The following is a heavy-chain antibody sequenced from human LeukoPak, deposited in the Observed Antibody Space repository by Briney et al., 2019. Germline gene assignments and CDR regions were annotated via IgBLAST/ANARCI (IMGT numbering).Heavy chain of an antibody. CDR1: GDSISSRDYY. D-gene: IGHD2-2*01. CDR3: ARSRERDLVVPAAMGDAFDY. Sequence: SQTLSLTCSVSGDSISSRDYYWSWIRQPPGKGLEWIGYIYYSGSTSYNPSLRSRVTISVDTSKNQFSLKLSSVTAADTAVYYCARSRERDLVVPAAMGDAFDYWGQGTLVTVSS. CDR2: IYYSGST. V-gene: IGHV4-30-4*08. J-gene: IGHJ4*02.